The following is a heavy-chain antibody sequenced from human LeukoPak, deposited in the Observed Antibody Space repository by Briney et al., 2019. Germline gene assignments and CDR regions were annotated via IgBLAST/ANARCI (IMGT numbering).Heavy chain of an antibody. CDR1: GFTFSTYD. CDR2: ISASGGST. D-gene: IGHD3-10*01. Sequence: GGSLRLSCAASGFTFSTYDMTWVRQAPGKGLEWVSAISASGGSTYYADSGKGRFTISRDNSKNTLYLQMNSLRAEDTAIYYCANPFYGSGPRGYWGQGTLVTVSS. V-gene: IGHV3-23*01. CDR3: ANPFYGSGPRGY. J-gene: IGHJ4*02.